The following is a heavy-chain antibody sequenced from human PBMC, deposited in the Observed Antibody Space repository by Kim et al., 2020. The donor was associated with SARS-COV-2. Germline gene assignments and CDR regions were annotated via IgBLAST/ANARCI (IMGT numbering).Heavy chain of an antibody. CDR3: ARDGPPRDYGMDV. CDR1: GFTFSSYS. CDR2: ISSSSSYI. Sequence: GGSLRLSCAASGFTFSSYSMNWVRQAPGKGLEWVSSISSSSSYIYYADSVKGRFTISRDNAKNSLYLQMNSLRAEDTAVYYCARDGPPRDYGMDVWGQGTTVTVSS. J-gene: IGHJ6*02. V-gene: IGHV3-21*01.